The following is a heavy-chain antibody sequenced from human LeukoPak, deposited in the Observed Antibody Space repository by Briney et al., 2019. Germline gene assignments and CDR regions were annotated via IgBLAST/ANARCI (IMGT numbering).Heavy chain of an antibody. V-gene: IGHV3-53*05. J-gene: IGHJ4*02. CDR2: IYSGGST. CDR1: GFTVSSNY. Sequence: GGSLRLSCAASGFTVSSNYMSWVRQAPGKGLEWVSVIYSGGSTYYADSVKGRFTISRDNSKNTLYLQMNSLRAEDTAVYYCAILGAARLRVFDYWGQGTLVTVSS. D-gene: IGHD6-6*01. CDR3: AILGAARLRVFDY.